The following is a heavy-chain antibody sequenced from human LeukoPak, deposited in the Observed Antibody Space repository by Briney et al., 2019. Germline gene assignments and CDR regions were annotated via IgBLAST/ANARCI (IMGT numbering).Heavy chain of an antibody. J-gene: IGHJ6*03. D-gene: IGHD4-17*01. CDR2: ISSSSYI. CDR1: GFTFSSYS. V-gene: IGHV3-21*01. Sequence: PGGSLRLSCAASGFTFSSYSMNWVRQAPGKGLEWVSSISSSSYIYYADSVKSRFTISRDNAKNSLYLQMDSLRAEDTAVYYCARARKTVTREYYYYYMDVWGKGTTVTISS. CDR3: ARARKTVTREYYYYYMDV.